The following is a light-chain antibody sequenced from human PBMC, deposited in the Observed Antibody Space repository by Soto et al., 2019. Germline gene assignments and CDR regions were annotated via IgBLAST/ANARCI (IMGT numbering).Light chain of an antibody. Sequence: DIQMTQSPSTLSASVGDRVTITCRASQSVDRWLAWYQQRPGKAPKALIYKASNLESGVPSRFSGSGSGTDFTLTITSLQPGDIATYYCQQYTTLVTSGQGPMVEMK. J-gene: IGKJ1*01. CDR1: QSVDRW. CDR2: KAS. V-gene: IGKV1-5*03. CDR3: QQYTTLVT.